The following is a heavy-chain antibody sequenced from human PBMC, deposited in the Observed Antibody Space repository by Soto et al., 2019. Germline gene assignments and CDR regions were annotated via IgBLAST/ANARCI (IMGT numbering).Heavy chain of an antibody. CDR1: GGSISSSSYY. V-gene: IGHV4-39*07. CDR3: ARGQGYYDFWRESLNWFDP. D-gene: IGHD3-3*01. Sequence: SETLSLTCTVSGGSISSSSYYWGWIRQPPGKGLEWIGSIYHSGSTYYNPSLKSRVTISVDTSKNQFSLKLSSVTAADTAVYYCARGQGYYDFWRESLNWFDPWGQGTLVTVSS. J-gene: IGHJ5*02. CDR2: IYHSGST.